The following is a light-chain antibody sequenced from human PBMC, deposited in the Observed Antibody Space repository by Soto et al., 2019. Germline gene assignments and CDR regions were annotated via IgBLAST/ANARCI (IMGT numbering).Light chain of an antibody. J-gene: IGLJ1*01. Sequence: QSALTQPASVSGSPGQSSTISCTGTSSDVGGYSYVSWFQQHPGKVPKLMIYDVTNRPSGVSNRFSASKSGNTASLTISGLQAEDEADYYCSSYAGSHNYVFGSGTKLTVL. CDR3: SSYAGSHNYV. CDR2: DVT. V-gene: IGLV2-14*01. CDR1: SSDVGGYSY.